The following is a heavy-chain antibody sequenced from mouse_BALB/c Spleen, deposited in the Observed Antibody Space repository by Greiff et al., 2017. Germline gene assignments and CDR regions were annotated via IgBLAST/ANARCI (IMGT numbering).Heavy chain of an antibody. CDR1: GYTFTSYW. Sequence: VKLQESGAELAKPGASVKMSCKASGYTFTSYWMHWVKQRPGQGLEWIGYINPSTGYTEYNQKFKDKATLTADKSSSTAYMQLSSLTSEDSAVYYCASGEFYYCGSRWGQGTLVTVSA. V-gene: IGHV1-7*01. CDR2: INPSTGYT. CDR3: ASGEFYYCGSR. J-gene: IGHJ3*01. D-gene: IGHD1-1*01.